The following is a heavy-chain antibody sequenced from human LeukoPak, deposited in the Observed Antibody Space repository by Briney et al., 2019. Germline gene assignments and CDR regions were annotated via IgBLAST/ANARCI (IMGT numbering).Heavy chain of an antibody. CDR2: IYYSGST. CDR1: GGSISSYY. CDR3: ARAAAPNLYYYYYMDV. J-gene: IGHJ6*03. V-gene: IGHV4-59*01. Sequence: PSETLSLTCTVSGGSISSYYWSWIRQPPGKGLEWIGYIYYSGSTNYNPSLKSRVTVSVDTSKNQFSLKLSSVTAADTAVYYCARAAAPNLYYYYYMDVWGKGTTVTVSS. D-gene: IGHD2-2*01.